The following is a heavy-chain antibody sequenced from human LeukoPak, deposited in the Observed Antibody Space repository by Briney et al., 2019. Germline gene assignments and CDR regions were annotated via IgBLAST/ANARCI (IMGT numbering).Heavy chain of an antibody. CDR2: INPSGGST. CDR3: ARERGSYRKWFDP. Sequence: GASVKVSCKASGYTFTSYYMHWVRQAPGQGLEWMGIINPSGGSTSYAQKFQGRVTMTRDTSTGTVYMELSSLRSEDTAVYYCARERGSYRKWFDPWGQGTLVTVSS. V-gene: IGHV1-46*01. CDR1: GYTFTSYY. D-gene: IGHD1-26*01. J-gene: IGHJ5*02.